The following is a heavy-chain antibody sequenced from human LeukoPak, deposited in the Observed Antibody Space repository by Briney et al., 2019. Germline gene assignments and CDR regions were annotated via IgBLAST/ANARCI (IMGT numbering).Heavy chain of an antibody. J-gene: IGHJ4*02. CDR2: IYYSGST. D-gene: IGHD5-18*01. CDR1: GGSISSYY. V-gene: IGHV4-59*01. CDR3: ARGGSAMALGY. Sequence: SETLSLTCTVSGGSISSYYWSWIRQPPGKGLEWIGYIYYSGSTNYNPSLKSRVTISVDTSKNQLSLKLSSVTAADTAVYYCARGGSAMALGYWGQGTLVTVSS.